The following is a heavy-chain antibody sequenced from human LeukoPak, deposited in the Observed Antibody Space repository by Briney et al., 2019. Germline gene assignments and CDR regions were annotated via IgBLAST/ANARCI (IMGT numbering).Heavy chain of an antibody. D-gene: IGHD6-19*01. J-gene: IGHJ3*02. V-gene: IGHV4-61*02. CDR3: ARDPLASGWYADAFDI. CDR1: GGSISSGSYY. Sequence: SETLSLTCTVSGGSISSGSYYWSWIRQPAGKGLEWIGRIYTSGSTNYNPSLKSRVTISVDTSKNQFSLKLSSVTAADTAVYYCARDPLASGWYADAFDIWGQGTMVTVSS. CDR2: IYTSGST.